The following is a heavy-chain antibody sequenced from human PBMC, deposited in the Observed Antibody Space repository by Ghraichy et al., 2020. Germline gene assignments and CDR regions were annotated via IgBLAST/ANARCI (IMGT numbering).Heavy chain of an antibody. V-gene: IGHV3-23*01. J-gene: IGHJ3*02. Sequence: GGSLRLSCAASGFTFSSSVMSWVRQAPGKGPVWVSIISGSGDTTYYADSVKGRFTISRDNSKNTLYLQMNSLRAEDTAVYFCASAMAYAFVIWDQGTMVTVSS. CDR2: ISGSGDTT. CDR3: ASAMAYAFVI. D-gene: IGHD5-24*01. CDR1: GFTFSSSV.